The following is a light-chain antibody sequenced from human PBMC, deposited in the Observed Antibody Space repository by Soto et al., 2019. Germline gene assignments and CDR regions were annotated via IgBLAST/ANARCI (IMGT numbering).Light chain of an antibody. V-gene: IGLV2-14*01. CDR1: SSDVGSYNF. J-gene: IGLJ3*02. CDR2: EVS. CDR3: CSYTSSSTLV. Sequence: QSVLTQPASVSGSPGQSITISCTGTSSDVGSYNFVSWYQHYPGKAPKLVIYEVSNRPSGISNRFSGSKSGNTASLTISGLQAEDEADYYCCSYTSSSTLVFGGGTQLTVL.